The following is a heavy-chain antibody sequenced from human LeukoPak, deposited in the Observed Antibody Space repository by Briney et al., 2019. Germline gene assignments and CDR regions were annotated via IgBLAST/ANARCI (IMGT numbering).Heavy chain of an antibody. V-gene: IGHV3-53*01. CDR3: AKESHYDSGAYYVDY. CDR1: GFSVSSNY. J-gene: IGHJ4*02. Sequence: GGSLRLSCAASGFSVSSNYMSWVRQAPGKGLEWVSFIYSGGSTYYPDSVKGRFTFSRDNSKNMLYLQMNSLRAEDTAVHYCAKESHYDSGAYYVDYWGQGTLVTVSS. D-gene: IGHD3-10*01. CDR2: IYSGGST.